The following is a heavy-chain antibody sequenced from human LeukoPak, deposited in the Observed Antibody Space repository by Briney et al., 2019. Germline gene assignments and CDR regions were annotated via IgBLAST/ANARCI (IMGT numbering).Heavy chain of an antibody. Sequence: KHGESLKISCKGSGYSFTSYWLGWVRQMPGKGLEWMGIISPEDSDTRYSPPFQGQVTISADKSITTAYLQWSSLKASDTAIYYCARLCGSGYYSGYYFDYWGQGTLVTVSS. CDR3: ARLCGSGYYSGYYFDY. CDR2: ISPEDSDT. J-gene: IGHJ4*02. D-gene: IGHD3-22*01. V-gene: IGHV5-51*01. CDR1: GYSFTSYW.